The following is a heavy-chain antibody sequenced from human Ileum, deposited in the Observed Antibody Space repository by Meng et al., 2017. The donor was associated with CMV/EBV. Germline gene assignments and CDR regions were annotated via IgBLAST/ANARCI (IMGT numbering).Heavy chain of an antibody. V-gene: IGHV1-69*10. J-gene: IGHJ4*02. CDR3: ARGPIVDPPEY. D-gene: IGHD2-15*01. CDR2: IIPALNIP. Sequence: SVKVSCKTSGDIFRNSSITWVRQAPGQGLEWMGVIIPALNIPTYAQKFQGRVTITAVKSTNTLFLELNSLRSEDTAVYYCARGPIVDPPEYWGQGTLVTVSS. CDR1: GDIFRNSS.